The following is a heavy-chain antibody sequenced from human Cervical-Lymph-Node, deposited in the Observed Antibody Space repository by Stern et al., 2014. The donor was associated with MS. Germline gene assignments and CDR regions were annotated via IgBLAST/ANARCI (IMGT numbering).Heavy chain of an antibody. V-gene: IGHV1-18*01. J-gene: IGHJ4*02. D-gene: IGHD3-9*01. Sequence: LVQSGASVKVSCKASGYSFIGYGISWVRQAPGQGLEWMGWISGYKDNADYAQKFLGRVTMTTDTSTSTAYMELRSLRSDDTAVYYCARGDYDVLTGYKQFYFDYWGQGTLVTVSS. CDR2: ISGYKDNA. CDR3: ARGDYDVLTGYKQFYFDY. CDR1: GYSFIGYG.